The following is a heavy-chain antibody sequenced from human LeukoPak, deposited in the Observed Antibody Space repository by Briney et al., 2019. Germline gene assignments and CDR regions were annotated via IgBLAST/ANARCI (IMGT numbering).Heavy chain of an antibody. CDR2: IKQDGTEK. V-gene: IGHV3-7*01. CDR1: GFTFSSYW. CDR3: AKSDDHCSGGTCQIDY. D-gene: IGHD2-15*01. J-gene: IGHJ4*02. Sequence: GGSLRLSCVVSGFTFSSYWMSWVRQAPGKGLEWVANIKQDGTEKYYVDSVKGRFTISRDNAKNSLYLQMNSLRAEDTAVYYCAKSDDHCSGGTCQIDYWGQGTLVTVSS.